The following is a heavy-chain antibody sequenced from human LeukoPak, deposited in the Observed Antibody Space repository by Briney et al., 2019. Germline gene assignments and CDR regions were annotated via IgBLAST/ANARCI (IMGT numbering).Heavy chain of an antibody. V-gene: IGHV3-73*01. CDR2: IRSKADNYAT. D-gene: IGHD3-22*01. J-gene: IGHJ4*02. CDR1: GFPFSNYW. CDR3: FSYDNRGFDF. Sequence: PGGSLRLSCAASGFPFSNYWMHWVRQASGKGLEWVGRIRSKADNYATAHAESVTGRFTISRDDSKNTAYLQMNSLRPEDTAVYYCFSYDNRGFDFWGQGAPVTVSS.